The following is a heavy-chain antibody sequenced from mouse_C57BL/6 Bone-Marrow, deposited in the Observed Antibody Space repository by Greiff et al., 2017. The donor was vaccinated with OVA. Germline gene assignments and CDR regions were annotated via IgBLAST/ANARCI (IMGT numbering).Heavy chain of an antibody. J-gene: IGHJ3*01. CDR1: GFNIKDDY. V-gene: IGHV14-4*01. CDR2: IDPENGDT. CDR3: TTGYYGSSSWFAY. Sequence: VQLQQSGAALVRPGASVQLSCTASGFNIKDDYMHWVKQRPEQGLEWIGWIDPENGDTEYASKFQGKATITADTSSNTAYLQLSSLTSEDTAVYYCTTGYYGSSSWFAYWGQGTLVTVSA. D-gene: IGHD1-1*01.